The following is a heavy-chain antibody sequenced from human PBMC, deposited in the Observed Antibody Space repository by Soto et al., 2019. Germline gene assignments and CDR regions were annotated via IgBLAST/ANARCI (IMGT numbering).Heavy chain of an antibody. CDR1: GFTFSDYA. Sequence: DVQLLQSGGGLVHPGGSLRLSCTASGFTFSDYAMNWVRQAPGKGMEWVSGISGPGASSYGDSVKGRFTISRDNSRNTLSLQMNSLSVDDTAIYYCAKGNPYYFDYWAQGTLVPVSS. J-gene: IGHJ4*02. CDR2: ISGPGAS. V-gene: IGHV3-23*01. CDR3: AKGNPYYFDY.